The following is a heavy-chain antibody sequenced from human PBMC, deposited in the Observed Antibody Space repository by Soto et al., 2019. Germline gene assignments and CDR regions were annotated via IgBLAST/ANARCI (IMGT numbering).Heavy chain of an antibody. V-gene: IGHV3-23*01. Sequence: SLRLSCAASGFTFSSYAMSWVRQAPGKGLEWVSAISGSGGSTYYADSVKGRFTISRDNSKNTLYLQMNSLRAEDTAVHYCAKETSSGYYYDSSGKAGMDVWGQGTTVTVSS. CDR1: GFTFSSYA. J-gene: IGHJ6*02. CDR2: ISGSGGST. CDR3: AKETSSGYYYDSSGKAGMDV. D-gene: IGHD3-22*01.